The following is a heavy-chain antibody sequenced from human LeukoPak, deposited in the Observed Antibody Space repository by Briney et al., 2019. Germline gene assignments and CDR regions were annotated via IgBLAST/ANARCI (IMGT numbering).Heavy chain of an antibody. D-gene: IGHD2-15*01. V-gene: IGHV4-39*07. J-gene: IGHJ6*03. CDR3: ARRPSGGYYYYYMDV. Sequence: SETLSLTCTVSGGSISSSSYYWGWIRQPPGTGLEWIGSIYYSGSTYYNPSLKSRVTISVDTSKNQFSLKLSSVTAADTAVYYCARRPSGGYYYYYMDVWGKGTTVTVSS. CDR2: IYYSGST. CDR1: GGSISSSSYY.